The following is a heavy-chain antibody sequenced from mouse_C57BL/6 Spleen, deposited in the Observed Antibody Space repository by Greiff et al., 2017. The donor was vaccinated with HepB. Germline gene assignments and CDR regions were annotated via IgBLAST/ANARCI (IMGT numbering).Heavy chain of an antibody. CDR2: IYPGDGDT. J-gene: IGHJ2*01. CDR3: ACDGYSPYYFDY. CDR1: GYAFSSYW. V-gene: IGHV1-80*01. D-gene: IGHD2-3*01. Sequence: VQLQQSGAELVKPGASVKISCKASGYAFSSYWMNWVKQRPGKGLEWIGQIYPGDGDTNYNGKFKGKATLTADKSSSTAYMQLSSLTSEDSAVYFCACDGYSPYYFDYWGQGTTLTVSS.